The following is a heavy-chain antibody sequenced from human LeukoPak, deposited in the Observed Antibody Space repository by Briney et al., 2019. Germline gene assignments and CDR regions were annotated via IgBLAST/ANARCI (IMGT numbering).Heavy chain of an antibody. D-gene: IGHD6-19*01. J-gene: IGHJ4*02. Sequence: GGSLRLSCAASGFTFSSYSMNWVRQAPGKGLEWVSYIGSSSSTIYYGDSVKGRFTISRDNAKNSLYLQMNSLRAEDTAVYYCASQGYSSGWYTVYYFDYWGQGTLVTVSS. CDR3: ASQGYSSGWYTVYYFDY. CDR2: IGSSSSTI. V-gene: IGHV3-48*01. CDR1: GFTFSSYS.